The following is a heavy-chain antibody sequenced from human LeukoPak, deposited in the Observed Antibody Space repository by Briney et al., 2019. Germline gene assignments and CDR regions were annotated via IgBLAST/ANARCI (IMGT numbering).Heavy chain of an antibody. D-gene: IGHD2-2*01. CDR3: ARSDCSSTSCYVGDDWFDP. CDR2: INPTTGGT. CDR1: GYTFTGYY. J-gene: IGHJ5*02. Sequence: GASVKVSCKASGYTFTGYYMHWVRQAPGQGLEWLGWINPTTGGTNYAQNFQDRVTMTRDTSISTAYMELSRLRSDDTAVYYCARSDCSSTSCYVGDDWFDPWGQGTLVTVSS. V-gene: IGHV1-2*02.